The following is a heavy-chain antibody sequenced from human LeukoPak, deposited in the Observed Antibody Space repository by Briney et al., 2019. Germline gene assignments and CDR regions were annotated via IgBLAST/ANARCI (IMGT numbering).Heavy chain of an antibody. CDR3: ARAPPKRHTMVRGGNDY. Sequence: GASVKVSCKASGYTFTSYGISWVRQAPGQGLEWMGRISAYNGNTNYAQKLQGRVTMTTDTSTSTAYMELRSLRSDDTAVYYCARAPPKRHTMVRGGNDYWGQGTLVTVSS. CDR1: GYTFTSYG. J-gene: IGHJ4*02. V-gene: IGHV1-18*01. CDR2: ISAYNGNT. D-gene: IGHD3-10*01.